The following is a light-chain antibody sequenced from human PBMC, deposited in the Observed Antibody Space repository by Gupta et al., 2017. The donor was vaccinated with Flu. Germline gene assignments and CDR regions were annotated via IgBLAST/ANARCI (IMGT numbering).Light chain of an antibody. CDR1: VLSKQY. CDR3: QSADNTEVV. Sequence: SFDLTQPPSLSVSPGQTARITCFGDVLSKQYTYWYQQRPGQAPVVLIYKDTERPSGIPERFSGSSSGTRATLTISGVQAEDASDYYCQSADNTEVVFGGGTRLTVL. V-gene: IGLV3-25*02. CDR2: KDT. J-gene: IGLJ2*01.